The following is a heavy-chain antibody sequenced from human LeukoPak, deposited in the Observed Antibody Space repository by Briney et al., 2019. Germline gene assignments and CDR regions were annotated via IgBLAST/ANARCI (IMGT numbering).Heavy chain of an antibody. CDR1: GFTFSSYW. J-gene: IGHJ3*02. V-gene: IGHV3-7*01. D-gene: IGHD6-13*01. Sequence: PGGSLRLSCAASGFTFSSYWMNWVRQAPGKGLEWVANIKQDGSEKYYVDSVKGRFTISRDNAKNSLYLQMNSLRAEDTAAYNCARSFSSSWPDAFDIWGQGTMVTVSS. CDR2: IKQDGSEK. CDR3: ARSFSSSWPDAFDI.